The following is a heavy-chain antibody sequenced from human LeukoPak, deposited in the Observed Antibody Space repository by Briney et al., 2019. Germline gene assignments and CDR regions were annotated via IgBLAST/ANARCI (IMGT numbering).Heavy chain of an antibody. J-gene: IGHJ3*01. CDR2: IKTDGSNT. CDR3: ARDFLHQGG. CDR1: GFSFSDYA. V-gene: IGHV3-74*01. D-gene: IGHD3-16*01. Sequence: GGSLRLSCAASGFSFSDYAIYWVRQTPGKGLVWVSRIKTDGSNTNYADSVKGRFTISRDNAKNTLYLQMSSLRAEDTAVYYCARDFLHQGGWGQGTMVTVSS.